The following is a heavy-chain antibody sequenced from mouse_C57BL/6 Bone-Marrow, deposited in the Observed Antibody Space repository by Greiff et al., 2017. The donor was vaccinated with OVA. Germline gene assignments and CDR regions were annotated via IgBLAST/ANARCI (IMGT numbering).Heavy chain of an antibody. D-gene: IGHD1-1*01. J-gene: IGHJ4*01. CDR1: GYTFTDYY. CDR3: ARSTTVVAPYYAMDY. CDR2: IFPGSGST. Sequence: VQLQQSGPELVKPGASVKISCKASGYTFTDYYINWVKQRPGQGLEWIGWIFPGSGSTYYNEKFKGKATLTVDKSSSTAYMLLSSLTSEDSAVYFCARSTTVVAPYYAMDYWGQGTSVTVSS. V-gene: IGHV1-75*01.